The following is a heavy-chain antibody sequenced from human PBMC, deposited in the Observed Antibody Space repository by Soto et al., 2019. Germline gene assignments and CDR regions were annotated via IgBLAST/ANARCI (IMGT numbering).Heavy chain of an antibody. D-gene: IGHD6-19*01. CDR2: INHSGST. CDR3: AAAVARGWFGP. V-gene: IGHV4-34*02. Sequence: QVQLQQWGAGLLKPSETLSLTCAIYGGSFSGYYWSWIRQPPGKGLEWIGEINHSGSTNYNPSLKSRVAMSVDTSKNQFSLKLSSVTAADMAVYYRAAAVARGWFGPWGQGTLVTVSS. J-gene: IGHJ5*02. CDR1: GGSFSGYY.